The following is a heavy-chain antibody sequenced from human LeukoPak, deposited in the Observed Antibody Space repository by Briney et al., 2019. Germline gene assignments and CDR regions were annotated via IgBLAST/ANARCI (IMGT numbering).Heavy chain of an antibody. J-gene: IGHJ6*02. Sequence: SVKVSCKASGGTFSSYAISWVRQAPGQGLEWMGGIIPIFGTANYAQKFQGRVTITADESTSTAYMELSSLRSEDTAVYYCAREARPQTDSLVWFGELANYGMDVWGQGTTVAVSS. CDR1: GGTFSSYA. CDR3: AREARPQTDSLVWFGELANYGMDV. D-gene: IGHD3-10*01. V-gene: IGHV1-69*13. CDR2: IIPIFGTA.